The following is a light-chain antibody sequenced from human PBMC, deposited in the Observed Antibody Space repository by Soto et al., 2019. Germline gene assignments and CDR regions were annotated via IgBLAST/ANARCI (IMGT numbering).Light chain of an antibody. CDR3: CSFAGSYTSYV. CDR2: DVR. V-gene: IGLV2-11*01. J-gene: IGLJ1*01. CDR1: SNY. Sequence: LTQPRSVSGSPGQSVTISCTGTSNYVSWYQQHPGKAPKLIIYDVRKRPLGVPNRFSGSKSGNTASLTISGLQAEDEADYYCCSFAGSYTSYVFATGTKVTVL.